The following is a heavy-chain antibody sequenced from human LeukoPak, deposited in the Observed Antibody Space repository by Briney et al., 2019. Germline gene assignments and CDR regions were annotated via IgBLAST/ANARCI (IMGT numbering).Heavy chain of an antibody. J-gene: IGHJ3*02. Sequence: GGSLRLSCAASGFTFSSYSMNWVRQAPVKGLEWVSYISSSSSTIYYADSVKGRFTISRDNAKNSLYQQMNSLRDEDTAVYYCARVPAAMNGAFDIWGQGTMVTVSS. D-gene: IGHD2-2*01. V-gene: IGHV3-48*02. CDR2: ISSSSSTI. CDR3: ARVPAAMNGAFDI. CDR1: GFTFSSYS.